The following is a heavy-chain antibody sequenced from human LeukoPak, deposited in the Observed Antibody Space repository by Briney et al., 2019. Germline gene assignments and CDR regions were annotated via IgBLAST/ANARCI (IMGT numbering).Heavy chain of an antibody. V-gene: IGHV3-21*01. CDR1: GFTFSSYS. CDR2: ISSASSYI. CDR3: ARGPTIIGVAGTWPLDY. J-gene: IGHJ4*02. D-gene: IGHD6-19*01. Sequence: GGYLRLSCAASGFTFSSYSMNWVRQAPGEGLEWVSSISSASSYIYNADSLKGRFTISRDNAKNSLHLQMNSLRAEDTAVYYCARGPTIIGVAGTWPLDYWGQGTLVTVSS.